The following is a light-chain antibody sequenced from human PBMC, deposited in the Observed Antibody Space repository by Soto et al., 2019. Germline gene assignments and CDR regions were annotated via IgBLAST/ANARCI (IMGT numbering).Light chain of an antibody. CDR2: DVS. Sequence: QPALTQPASVSGSPGQSITISCTGTSSDIDSYNYVSWYQQHPGKAPKLMIYDVSNRPSGISNRFSGSKSGNTASLTISGLQAEDEADYYCGSYTTSSNYVFGTGTKVTVL. CDR3: GSYTTSSNYV. J-gene: IGLJ1*01. CDR1: SSDIDSYNY. V-gene: IGLV2-14*01.